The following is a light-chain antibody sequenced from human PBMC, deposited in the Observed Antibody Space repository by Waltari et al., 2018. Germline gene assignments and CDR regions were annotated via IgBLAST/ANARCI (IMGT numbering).Light chain of an antibody. Sequence: YELTQPPSLSVSPGQTARITCSGHELPRKYAYWFQQKSGQAPRLVVYEDTKRPAGIPERFSGSSSGTVATLTITGAQVDDEADYYCYSSDSTGLRVFGGGTTVVVL. CDR3: YSSDSTGLRV. CDR1: ELPRKY. CDR2: EDT. J-gene: IGLJ1*01. V-gene: IGLV3-10*01.